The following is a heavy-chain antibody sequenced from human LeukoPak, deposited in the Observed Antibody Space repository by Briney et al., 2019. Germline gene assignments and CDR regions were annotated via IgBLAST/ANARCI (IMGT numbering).Heavy chain of an antibody. CDR3: AREDCYDGSVDY. J-gene: IGHJ4*02. CDR2: IKQDGSEK. D-gene: IGHD3-22*01. Sequence: PGGSLRLSCAASGFTFSNNWMSWVRQAPGRGLEWVANIKQDGSEKYYVDSVKGRFTISRDNAKNSLYLQMNSLRAEDTAVYYCAREDCYDGSVDYWGQGTLVTVSS. CDR1: GFTFSNNW. V-gene: IGHV3-7*01.